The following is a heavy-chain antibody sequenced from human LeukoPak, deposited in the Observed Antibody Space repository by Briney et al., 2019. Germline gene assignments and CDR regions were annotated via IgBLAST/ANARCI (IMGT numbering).Heavy chain of an antibody. CDR3: AREDGYCSGGNCYSYFDS. Sequence: GGSLRLSCAASGFTFSHFWMSWVRQAPGKGLEWVAYIKKTGSETYYVDSVKGRFTITRDNTRNSLFLQMYSLRAEDTAVYFCAREDGYCSGGNCYSYFDSWGQGTLVTVSS. CDR2: IKKTGSET. J-gene: IGHJ4*02. D-gene: IGHD2-15*01. CDR1: GFTFSHFW. V-gene: IGHV3-7*01.